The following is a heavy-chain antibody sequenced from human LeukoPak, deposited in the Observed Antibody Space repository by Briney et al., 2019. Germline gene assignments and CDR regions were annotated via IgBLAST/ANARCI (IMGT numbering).Heavy chain of an antibody. V-gene: IGHV3-23*01. J-gene: IGHJ4*02. CDR2: ISGSGGST. Sequence: GGSLRLSCAASGFTFSSYAMSWVRQAPGKGLEWVSAISGSGGSTYYADSVKGRFTISRDNSKNTLYLQMNSLRAEDTAVYYCAKDNRIGYCSSTSCPPPYFDYWGQGTLVTVSS. D-gene: IGHD2-2*01. CDR1: GFTFSSYA. CDR3: AKDNRIGYCSSTSCPPPYFDY.